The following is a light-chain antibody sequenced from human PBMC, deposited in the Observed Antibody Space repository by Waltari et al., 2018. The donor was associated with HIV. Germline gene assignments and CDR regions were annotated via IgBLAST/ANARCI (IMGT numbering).Light chain of an antibody. V-gene: IGLV2-11*01. CDR2: DVT. Sequence: QSALTQPRSVSGSPGQSAPISCTGTSSDVGGYTFVSWYQHHPGKAPKLVISDVTNRPSGVPDRFSGSKSGNTASLTISGLQAEDEADYYCCSYSGSGTLYVFGTGTEVTVL. J-gene: IGLJ1*01. CDR3: CSYSGSGTLYV. CDR1: SSDVGGYTF.